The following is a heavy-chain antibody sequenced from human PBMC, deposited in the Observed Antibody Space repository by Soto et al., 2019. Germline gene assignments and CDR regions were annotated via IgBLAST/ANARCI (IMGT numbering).Heavy chain of an antibody. CDR2: IYYSGST. J-gene: IGHJ4*02. V-gene: IGHV4-39*01. CDR3: ARHVYYDSSGYQGIDY. Sequence: SETLSLTCTVPGGSICSTSYYWGWIRQTPGKGLEWIGSIYYSGSTYYNPSLKSRVTISVDTSKNQFSLKLSSVTAADTAVYYCARHVYYDSSGYQGIDYWGQGTLVTVSS. D-gene: IGHD3-22*01. CDR1: GGSICSTSYY.